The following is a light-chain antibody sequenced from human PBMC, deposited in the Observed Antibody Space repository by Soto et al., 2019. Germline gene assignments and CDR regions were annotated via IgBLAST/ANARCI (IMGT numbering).Light chain of an antibody. CDR3: SSYAGINNLGV. CDR1: SSDVGGYKY. Sequence: QSALTQPPSTSGSPGQSVTISCTGTSSDVGGYKYVSWYHQHPGKAPKLMIEVNKRPSGVPDRFSGSKSGNTASLTVSGLQAEDEADYYCSSYAGINNLGVFGTGTKLTVL. J-gene: IGLJ1*01. CDR2: EVN. V-gene: IGLV2-8*01.